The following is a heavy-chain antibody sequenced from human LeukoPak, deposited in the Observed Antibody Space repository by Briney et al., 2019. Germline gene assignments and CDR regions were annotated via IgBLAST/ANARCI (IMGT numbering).Heavy chain of an antibody. J-gene: IGHJ6*02. Sequence: ASVKVSCKASRYTFTDYYVHWVRQAPGQGLEWMGWINPNTGGTKYAQKFQGRVTMTRDTSISTAYVELSSLRSDDTAVYYCARRWTSSCYNGMDVWGQGTTVTVSS. V-gene: IGHV1-2*02. CDR1: RYTFTDYY. CDR3: ARRWTSSCYNGMDV. D-gene: IGHD6-13*01. CDR2: INPNTGGT.